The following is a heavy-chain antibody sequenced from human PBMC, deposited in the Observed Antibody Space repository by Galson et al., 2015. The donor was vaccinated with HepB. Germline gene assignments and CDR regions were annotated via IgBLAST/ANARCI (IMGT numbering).Heavy chain of an antibody. CDR1: GFTFGSYC. CDR2: ILFDGSKK. Sequence: SLRLSCAASGFTFGSYCFHWVRQAPGQGLEWVALILFDGSKKSYAESVKGRFTISRDNSKNTLYLQMDSLRAEDTAIYYCARPLRVRDFDEFPYYFHSWGQGTLVTVSS. D-gene: IGHD3-9*01. J-gene: IGHJ4*02. V-gene: IGHV3-30*03. CDR3: ARPLRVRDFDEFPYYFHS.